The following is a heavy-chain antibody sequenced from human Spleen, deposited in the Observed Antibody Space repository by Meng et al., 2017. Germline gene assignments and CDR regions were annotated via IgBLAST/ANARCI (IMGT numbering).Heavy chain of an antibody. CDR3: AREFDDLEFSVHYGMDV. CDR2: ISSSGSTI. Sequence: GESLKISCAASGFTFSDYYMSWIRQAPGKGLEWVSYISSSGSTIYYADSVKGRFTISRDNAKNSLYLQMNSLRAEDKAVYYCAREFDDLEFSVHYGMDVWGQGTMVTVSS. J-gene: IGHJ6*02. CDR1: GFTFSDYY. V-gene: IGHV3-11*01. D-gene: IGHD3-3*01.